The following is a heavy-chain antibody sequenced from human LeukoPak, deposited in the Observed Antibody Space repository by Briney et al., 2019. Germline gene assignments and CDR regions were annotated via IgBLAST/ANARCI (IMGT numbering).Heavy chain of an antibody. CDR2: IYTSGST. D-gene: IGHD2-2*01. J-gene: IGHJ4*02. V-gene: IGHV4-4*07. Sequence: SETLSLTCTVSGGSISSYYWSWIRQPAGKGLEWIGRIYTSGSTNYNPSLKSRVTMSVDTSKNQFSLKLSSVTAADTAVYYCARDVAYCSSTSCYYDYWGQGTLVTVSS. CDR3: ARDVAYCSSTSCYYDY. CDR1: GGSISSYY.